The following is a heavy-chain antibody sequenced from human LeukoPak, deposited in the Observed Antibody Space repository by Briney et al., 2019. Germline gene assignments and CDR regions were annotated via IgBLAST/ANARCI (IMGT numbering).Heavy chain of an antibody. D-gene: IGHD3-22*01. CDR3: ARGFNPYYYDTSGPRGNYFDY. J-gene: IGHJ4*02. CDR2: INHSGST. Sequence: SETLSLTCAVYGVSFRGYYWTWIRQPPGKGLEWIGEINHSGSTNYNPSLKSRVTIPVDTSKKQFSLKLRSVTASDTAVYFCARGFNPYYYDTSGPRGNYFDYWGQGTLVTVSS. V-gene: IGHV4-34*01. CDR1: GVSFRGYY.